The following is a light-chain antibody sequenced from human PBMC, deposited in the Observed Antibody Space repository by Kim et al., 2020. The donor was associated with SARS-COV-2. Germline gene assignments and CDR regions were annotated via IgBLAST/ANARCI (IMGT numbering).Light chain of an antibody. CDR1: VLAKKY. V-gene: IGLV3-27*01. Sequence: SYELTQPSSVSVSPGQTARITCSGDVLAKKYVRWFQQKPGQAPVLVIYKDSERPSGIPERFSGSSSGTTVTLTISGAQVEDEADYYCYSAADNNLRVFGGGTQLTVL. J-gene: IGLJ3*02. CDR2: KDS. CDR3: YSAADNNLRV.